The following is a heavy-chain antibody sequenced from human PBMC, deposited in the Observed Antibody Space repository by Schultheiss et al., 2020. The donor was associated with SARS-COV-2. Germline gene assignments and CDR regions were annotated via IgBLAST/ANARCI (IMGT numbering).Heavy chain of an antibody. D-gene: IGHD3-22*01. V-gene: IGHV4-59*01. CDR1: GDSISSYY. CDR3: ARNYDSSGYYPVAFDY. Sequence: SETLSLTCTVSGDSISSYYWSWIRQPPGKGLEWIGEINQSGGTNYNPSLKSRVKISVDTSKTQFSLKLSSVTAADTAVYYCARNYDSSGYYPVAFDYWGQGTLVTVSS. J-gene: IGHJ4*02. CDR2: INQSGGT.